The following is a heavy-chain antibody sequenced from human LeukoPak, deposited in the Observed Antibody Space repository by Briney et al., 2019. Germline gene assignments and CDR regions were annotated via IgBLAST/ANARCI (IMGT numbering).Heavy chain of an antibody. D-gene: IGHD3-9*01. V-gene: IGHV1-2*02. CDR1: GYTFTGYY. J-gene: IGHJ4*02. Sequence: ASVKVSCKASGYTFTGYYMHWVRQAPGQGLEWMGWINPNSGGTNYAQKFQGRVTMTRDTSISTAYMELSRLRSDDTAVYYCARDQGSGYDILTGYQYYFDYWGQGTLVTVSS. CDR3: ARDQGSGYDILTGYQYYFDY. CDR2: INPNSGGT.